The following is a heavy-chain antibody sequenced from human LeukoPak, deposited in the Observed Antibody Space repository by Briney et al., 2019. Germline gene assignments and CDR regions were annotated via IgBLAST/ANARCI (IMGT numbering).Heavy chain of an antibody. CDR2: INPYNGNT. V-gene: IGHV1-18*01. J-gene: IGHJ5*02. CDR3: ARGGSGYSYGQAWFDP. Sequence: ASVKVSCKASGYTFRSYGISWVRQAPGQGLEWMGWINPYNGNTNYAQKLQGRVTMTTDTSTSTAYMELRSLRSDDTAVYYCARGGSGYSYGQAWFDPWGQGALVTVSS. CDR1: GYTFRSYG. D-gene: IGHD5-18*01.